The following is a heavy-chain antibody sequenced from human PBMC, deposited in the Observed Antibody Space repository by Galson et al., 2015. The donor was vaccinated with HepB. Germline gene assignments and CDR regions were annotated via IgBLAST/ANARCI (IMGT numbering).Heavy chain of an antibody. D-gene: IGHD6-13*01. Sequence: SVKVSCKASGYTFTSYAMHWVRQAPGQRLEWMGWINAGNGNTKYSQKFQGRVTITRDTSASTAYMELSSLRSEDTAVYYCARGGGTYIIAAAESYGMDVWGQGTTVTVSS. V-gene: IGHV1-3*01. CDR3: ARGGGTYIIAAAESYGMDV. CDR1: GYTFTSYA. CDR2: INAGNGNT. J-gene: IGHJ6*02.